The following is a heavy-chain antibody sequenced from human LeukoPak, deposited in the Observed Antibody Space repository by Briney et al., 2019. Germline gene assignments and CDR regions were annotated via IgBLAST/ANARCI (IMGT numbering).Heavy chain of an antibody. CDR2: VIPIFGTA. Sequence: AASVTVSCTASGYTFTSYAISWVRQAPGQGLEWMGGVIPIFGTANYAQKFQGRVTITADESTSTAYMELSSLRSEDTAVYYCARLKTTVTGSYYYYGMDVWGQGTTVTVSS. D-gene: IGHD4-11*01. CDR3: ARLKTTVTGSYYYYGMDV. V-gene: IGHV1-69*13. CDR1: GYTFTSYA. J-gene: IGHJ6*02.